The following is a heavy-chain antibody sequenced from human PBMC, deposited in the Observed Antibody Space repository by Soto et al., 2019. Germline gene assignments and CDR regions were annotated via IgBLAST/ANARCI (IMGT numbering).Heavy chain of an antibody. CDR1: GYTFSSYD. CDR2: INPNSGNT. CDR3: AREDFNDEHFDL. V-gene: IGHV1-8*01. J-gene: IGHJ2*01. Sequence: QVQLVQSGAEVQKPGASVKVSCKASGYTFSSYDINWVRQAPGKGLEWIGWINPNSGNTVYAQRFQGRITMTGNTSIGTAYMELSGLRSEDTAVYYCAREDFNDEHFDLWGRGTLVTVSS.